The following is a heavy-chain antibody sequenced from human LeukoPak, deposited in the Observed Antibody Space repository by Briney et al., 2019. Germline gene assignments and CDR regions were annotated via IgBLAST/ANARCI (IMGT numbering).Heavy chain of an antibody. D-gene: IGHD1-26*01. J-gene: IGHJ2*01. CDR3: AKDAGTATIIYWYFDL. CDR1: GFTLTTFG. Sequence: GGSLRLSCTASGFTLTTFGMHWVRQAPGKGLEGVAVISDDGSNRYYADSVKGRFTISRDNSKNTLYLQMNSLGAEDTAMYYCAKDAGTATIIYWYFDLWGRGTLVTVSS. CDR2: ISDDGSNR. V-gene: IGHV3-30*18.